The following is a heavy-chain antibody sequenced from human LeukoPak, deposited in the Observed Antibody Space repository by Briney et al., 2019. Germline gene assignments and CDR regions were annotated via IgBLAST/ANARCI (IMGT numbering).Heavy chain of an antibody. J-gene: IGHJ4*02. CDR3: AREMDGDYPSY. V-gene: IGHV3-30-3*01. CDR2: VSYDGNHK. CDR1: GFIFSNFA. D-gene: IGHD4-17*01. Sequence: GGSLRLSCTAFGFIFSNFAMHWVRQAPGKGMEWAAVVSYDGNHKHYAGFVKGRFTISRDNSKNILYFQMNSLRADDTAVYYCAREMDGDYPSYWGQGTLVTVSS.